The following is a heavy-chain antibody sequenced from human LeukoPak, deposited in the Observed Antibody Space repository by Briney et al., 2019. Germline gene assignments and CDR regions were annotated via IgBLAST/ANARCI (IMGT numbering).Heavy chain of an antibody. J-gene: IGHJ4*02. CDR3: ARENIAVAGHFDY. Sequence: ASVKVSCKASGYTFTGYYMHWARQAPGQGLEWMGWINPNSGGTNYAQRFQGRVTKTRDTSISTAYMELSRLRSDDTAVYYCARENIAVAGHFDYWGQGTLVTVSS. D-gene: IGHD6-19*01. CDR1: GYTFTGYY. CDR2: INPNSGGT. V-gene: IGHV1-2*02.